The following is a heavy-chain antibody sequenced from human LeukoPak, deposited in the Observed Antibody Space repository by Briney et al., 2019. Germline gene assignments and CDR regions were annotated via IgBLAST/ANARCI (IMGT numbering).Heavy chain of an antibody. V-gene: IGHV4-34*01. Sequence: SETLSLTCAVYGGSFSGYYWSWIRQPPGKGLEWIGEINHSGSTNYNPSLKSRVTISVDTSKNQFSLKLSSVTAADTAVYYCARASPYGSGSYSYWGQGTLVTVSS. CDR2: INHSGST. CDR3: ARASPYGSGSYSY. J-gene: IGHJ4*02. CDR1: GGSFSGYY. D-gene: IGHD3-10*01.